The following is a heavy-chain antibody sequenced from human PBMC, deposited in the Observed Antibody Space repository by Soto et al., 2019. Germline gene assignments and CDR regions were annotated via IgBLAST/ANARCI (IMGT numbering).Heavy chain of an antibody. D-gene: IGHD3-3*01. CDR1: GYTFTSYD. CDR3: ARLQRITIFGVVISRTDLDV. V-gene: IGHV1-8*01. J-gene: IGHJ6*02. CDR2: MNPNSGNT. Sequence: GASVKVSCKASGYTFTSYDINWVRQATGQGLERMGWMNPNSGNTGYAQKLQGRVTMTRNTSISTAYMELSSLRSEDTAVYYCARLQRITIFGVVISRTDLDVWGQGTTVTVSS.